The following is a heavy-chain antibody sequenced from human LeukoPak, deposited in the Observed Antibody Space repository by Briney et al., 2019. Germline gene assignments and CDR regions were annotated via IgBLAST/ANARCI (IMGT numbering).Heavy chain of an antibody. CDR2: IYYSGST. CDR3: ARGGEGYNDDAFEV. CDR1: GGSISSYY. D-gene: IGHD5-24*01. J-gene: IGHJ3*01. Sequence: RSSETLSLTCTVSGGSISSYYWSWIRQPPGKGLEWIEYIYYSGSTNYNPSLKSRVTISVATSKNQFSLKLSSVTAADTAVYYCARGGEGYNDDAFEVWGLGTAVTVSS. V-gene: IGHV4-59*01.